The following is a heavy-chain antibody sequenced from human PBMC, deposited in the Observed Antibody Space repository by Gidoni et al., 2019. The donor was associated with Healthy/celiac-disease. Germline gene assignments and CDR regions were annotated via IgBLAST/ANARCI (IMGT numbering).Heavy chain of an antibody. CDR2: IKSKTDGGTT. D-gene: IGHD3-9*01. Sequence: EVQLVESGGGLVKPGGSLRLSCAASGFTFSTAWMNWVRQAPGKGLAWGGRIKSKTDGGTTDYAAPVKGIFTISRDDSKNTLYLQMNSLKTEDTAVYYCTTDATYYDILTGFILLDVWGQGTTVTVSS. V-gene: IGHV3-15*07. J-gene: IGHJ6*02. CDR3: TTDATYYDILTGFILLDV. CDR1: GFTFSTAW.